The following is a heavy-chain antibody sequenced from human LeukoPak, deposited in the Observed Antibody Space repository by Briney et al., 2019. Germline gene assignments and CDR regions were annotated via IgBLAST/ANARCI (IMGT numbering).Heavy chain of an antibody. J-gene: IGHJ6*03. D-gene: IGHD5-24*01. CDR2: MNPNSGNT. Sequence: ASVKVSCKASGYTFTSYDINWVRQATGQGLEWMGWMNPNSGNTGYAQKFQGRVTITRNTSISTAYMELSSLRSEDTAVYYCARGVWLQSSISRRGYGNYMDVWGKGTTVTVSS. CDR1: GYTFTSYD. V-gene: IGHV1-8*03. CDR3: ARGVWLQSSISRRGYGNYMDV.